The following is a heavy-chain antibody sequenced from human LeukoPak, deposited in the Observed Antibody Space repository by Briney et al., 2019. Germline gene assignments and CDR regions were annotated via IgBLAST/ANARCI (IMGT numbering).Heavy chain of an antibody. CDR1: GGSISSSSYY. CDR2: IYYSGST. CDR3: ARIRYSSSSYHFDF. Sequence: SETLSLTCTVSGGSISSSSYYWGWIRQPPGKGLEWIGSIYYSGSTYYNPSLKSRVTISVDTSKNQFSLKLSSVTAADTAVYYCARIRYSSSSYHFDFWGQGTLVTVSS. J-gene: IGHJ4*02. V-gene: IGHV4-39*01. D-gene: IGHD6-13*01.